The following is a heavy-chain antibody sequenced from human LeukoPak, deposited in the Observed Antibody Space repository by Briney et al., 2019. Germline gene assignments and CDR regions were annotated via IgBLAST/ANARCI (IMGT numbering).Heavy chain of an antibody. D-gene: IGHD3-16*02. V-gene: IGHV3-9*01. CDR3: AREERVYNYVWGSYRFGSHYFDY. CDR2: ISWNSGSI. CDR1: GFTFDDYA. Sequence: PGGSLRLSCAASGFTFDDYAMHWVRQAPGKGLEWVSGISWNSGSIGYADSVKGRFTISRDNAKDSLYLQMNSLRAEDTAVYYCAREERVYNYVWGSYRFGSHYFDYWGQGTLVTVSS. J-gene: IGHJ4*02.